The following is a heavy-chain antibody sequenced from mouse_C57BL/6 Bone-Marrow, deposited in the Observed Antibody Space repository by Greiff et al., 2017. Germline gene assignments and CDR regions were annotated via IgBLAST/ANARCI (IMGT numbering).Heavy chain of an antibody. CDR3: ARGGKTGTWYFDV. CDR1: GYTFTSYW. CDR2: IHPNSGST. J-gene: IGHJ1*03. Sequence: VQLQQPGAELVKPGASVKLSCKASGYTFTSYWMHWVKQRPGQGLEWIGMIHPNSGSTNYNEKFKSKATLTVDKSSSTAYMQLSSLTSEDSAVYYCARGGKTGTWYFDVWGTGTTVTVSS. D-gene: IGHD4-1*01. V-gene: IGHV1-64*01.